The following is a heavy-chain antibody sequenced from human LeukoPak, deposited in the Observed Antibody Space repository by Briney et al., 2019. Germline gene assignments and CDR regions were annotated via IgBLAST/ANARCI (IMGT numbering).Heavy chain of an antibody. CDR3: ARDSPGIAVAGKTDLGI. CDR1: GYTFTGYY. Sequence: ASVKVSCKASGYTFTGYYMHWVRQAPGQGLEWMGWINPNSGGTNYAQKFQGRVTMTRDTSISTAYMELSRLRSDDTAVYYCARDSPGIAVAGKTDLGIWGQGTMVTVSS. CDR2: INPNSGGT. J-gene: IGHJ3*02. V-gene: IGHV1-2*02. D-gene: IGHD6-19*01.